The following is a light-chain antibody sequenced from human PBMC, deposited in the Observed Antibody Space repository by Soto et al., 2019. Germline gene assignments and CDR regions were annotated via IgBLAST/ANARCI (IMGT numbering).Light chain of an antibody. J-gene: IGKJ1*01. CDR1: QSVSASY. Sequence: EIVLTQSPGTLSLSPGERATLSCRASQSVSASYLAWYQLKPAQAPRLLIYGASSRATGIPGRFSGSGSGTDFTLTISRLEPEDFAVYYCQQYGSSPRTFGQGTKVEIK. CDR3: QQYGSSPRT. CDR2: GAS. V-gene: IGKV3-20*01.